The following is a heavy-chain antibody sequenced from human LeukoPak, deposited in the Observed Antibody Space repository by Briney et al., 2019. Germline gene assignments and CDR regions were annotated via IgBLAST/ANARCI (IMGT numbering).Heavy chain of an antibody. CDR2: IYHSGST. V-gene: IGHV4-30-2*01. J-gene: IGHJ3*02. D-gene: IGHD3-3*02. Sequence: SETLSLTCAVSGGSISSGGYSWSWIRQPPGKGLEWIGYIYHSGSTYYNPSLKSRVTISVDKSKSQFSLKLSSVTAADTAVYYCARDESPLLAGGAFDIWGQGTVVTVSS. CDR1: GGSISSGGYS. CDR3: ARDESPLLAGGAFDI.